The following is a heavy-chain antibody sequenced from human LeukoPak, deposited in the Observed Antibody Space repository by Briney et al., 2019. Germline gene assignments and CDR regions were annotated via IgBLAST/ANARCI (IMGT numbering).Heavy chain of an antibody. V-gene: IGHV1-46*01. CDR2: INPSGSDT. Sequence: ASLKVSCKATGYTFTADYVHWVRQAPGQRLEWMGLINPSGSDTVYAQKFQGRLTMTRDMSTSTDYMELSSLRFDDTAVYYCARDNSVGDTAWWFDPWGQGTLVTVSS. D-gene: IGHD1-26*01. CDR1: GYTFTADY. J-gene: IGHJ5*02. CDR3: ARDNSVGDTAWWFDP.